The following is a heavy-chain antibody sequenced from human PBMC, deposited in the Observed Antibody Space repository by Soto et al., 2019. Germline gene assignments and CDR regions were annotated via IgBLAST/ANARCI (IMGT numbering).Heavy chain of an antibody. CDR3: TKEGAAHDY. D-gene: IGHD1-26*01. Sequence: VQLVESGGGLVQPGGSLKLSCAASGFSFSGCTMHWVRQASGKGLEWVGRIRSKANSYATAYAASMKGRFTISRDDSNNTAYLQMNSLKTEDTALYYCTKEGAAHDYWGQGTLVTVSS. V-gene: IGHV3-73*02. CDR2: IRSKANSYAT. J-gene: IGHJ4*02. CDR1: GFSFSGCT.